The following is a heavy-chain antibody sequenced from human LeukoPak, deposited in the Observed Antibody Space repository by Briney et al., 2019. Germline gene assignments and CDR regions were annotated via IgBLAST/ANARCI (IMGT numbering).Heavy chain of an antibody. D-gene: IGHD1-26*01. J-gene: IGHJ4*02. CDR2: IRSNTYGGTS. CDR3: ARVVELGVSTLPGSLGVSDS. Sequence: PGRSLRLSCAGSGFRFHRYAISWVRQAPGKGLEWVGFIRSNTYGGTSQYAASVRGRFTISRDDSRNIAYVQMNSLQTEDTGVYYCARVVELGVSTLPGSLGVSDSWGQGTLVTVSS. CDR1: GFRFHRYA. V-gene: IGHV3-49*04.